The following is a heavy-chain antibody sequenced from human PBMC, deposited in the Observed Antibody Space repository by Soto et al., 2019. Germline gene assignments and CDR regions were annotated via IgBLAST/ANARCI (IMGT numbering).Heavy chain of an antibody. CDR3: ARRKERSGPNYFDV. Sequence: GASVKVSCKASGETFIKYDINWVRQATGQGLEWMGWMNPSNGNAGYAQNFRGRVTMTSNTSITTAYMELSGLRYEDTAVYYCARRKERSGPNYFDVWGQGTLVTVSS. V-gene: IGHV1-8*01. D-gene: IGHD6-25*01. CDR1: GETFIKYD. CDR2: MNPSNGNA. J-gene: IGHJ4*02.